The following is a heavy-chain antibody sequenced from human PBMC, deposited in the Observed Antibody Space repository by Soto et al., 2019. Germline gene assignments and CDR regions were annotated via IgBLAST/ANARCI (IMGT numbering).Heavy chain of an antibody. Sequence: QVQLVQSGAEVKKPGSSVTVSCKASGDTLSHYGVSWVRQVPGKGLEWMGGTTAILGARDYAQKFQGRMTITSDESTTTSYMDLNSRTSDDTAVYYCAAGDSSDTGDHWGQGTLVTVSS. CDR2: TTAILGAR. CDR1: GDTLSHYG. V-gene: IGHV1-69*01. CDR3: AAGDSSDTGDH. D-gene: IGHD5-18*01. J-gene: IGHJ4*02.